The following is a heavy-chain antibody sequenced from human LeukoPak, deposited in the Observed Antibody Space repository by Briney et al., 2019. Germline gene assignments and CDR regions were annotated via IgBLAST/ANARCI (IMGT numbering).Heavy chain of an antibody. Sequence: GGSLRLSCTASGFTFSSYTMNWVRQAPGKGLEWVSAIHNGGSTTSYADSVKGRFTISRDNSKNTLFLQMNSLRAEDTAVYYCAKDSAFGGEDSWGQGTLVTVSS. D-gene: IGHD3-16*01. V-gene: IGHV3-23*01. J-gene: IGHJ4*02. CDR2: IHNGGSTT. CDR1: GFTFSSYT. CDR3: AKDSAFGGEDS.